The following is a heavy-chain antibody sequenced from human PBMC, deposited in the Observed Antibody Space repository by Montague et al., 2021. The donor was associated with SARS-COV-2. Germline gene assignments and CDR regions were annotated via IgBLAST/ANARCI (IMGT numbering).Heavy chain of an antibody. D-gene: IGHD3-22*01. CDR2: IYYTGST. Sequence: SETLSLTCTVSGGSISSYYWSWIRQPPGKGLEWIGYIYYTGSTNYNPSLRSRVTISVDTSKKQFSLKLNSVTAADTAVYYCASRYDSSGYYVFWGLGTLVTVSA. V-gene: IGHV4-59*08. CDR3: ASRYDSSGYYVF. CDR1: GGSISSYY. J-gene: IGHJ4*02.